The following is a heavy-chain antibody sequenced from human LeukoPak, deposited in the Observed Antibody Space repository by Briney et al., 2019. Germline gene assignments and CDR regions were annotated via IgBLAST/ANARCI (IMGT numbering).Heavy chain of an antibody. Sequence: SETLSLTCAVYGGSFSGYYWSWIRQPPGKGLEWIGEINRSGSTNYNPSLKSRVTISVDTSKNQFSLKLSSVTAADTAVYYCARGQILRYFDWLNWFDPWGQGTLVTVSS. V-gene: IGHV4-34*01. J-gene: IGHJ5*02. D-gene: IGHD3-9*01. CDR2: INRSGST. CDR1: GGSFSGYY. CDR3: ARGQILRYFDWLNWFDP.